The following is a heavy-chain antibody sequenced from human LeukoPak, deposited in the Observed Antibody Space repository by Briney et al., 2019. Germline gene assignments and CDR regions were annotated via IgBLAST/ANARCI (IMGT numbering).Heavy chain of an antibody. D-gene: IGHD3-10*01. CDR2: MKYDGSEE. V-gene: IGHV3-7*01. J-gene: IGHJ3*02. CDR3: ARDFGTGSGTSAFDI. Sequence: GGSLRLSCVSYGLRFSVNWLSWVRQAPGKGLEWVANMKYDGSEEWYEDSVKGRFTISRDNAKNSLYLQMNSLRAEDTALYYCARDFGTGSGTSAFDIWGQGTTVTVSS. CDR1: GLRFSVNW.